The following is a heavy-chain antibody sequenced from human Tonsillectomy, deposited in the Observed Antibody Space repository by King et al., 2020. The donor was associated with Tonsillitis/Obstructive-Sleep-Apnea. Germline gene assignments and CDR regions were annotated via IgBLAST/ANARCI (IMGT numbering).Heavy chain of an antibody. Sequence: QLVQSGSELKKPGASVKVSCKASGYTFTSYAMNWVRQAPGQGLEWMGWINTNTGXPTYAQGXTGRFVFSLDTSXSTAYLQISSLKAEDTAVYYCARVXXXXGXXXYXXXXXXXXDVWXXXTTVXVS. CDR3: ARVXXXXGXXXYXXXXXXXXDV. V-gene: IGHV7-4-1*02. CDR2: INTNTGXP. CDR1: GYTFTSYA. J-gene: IGHJ6*03.